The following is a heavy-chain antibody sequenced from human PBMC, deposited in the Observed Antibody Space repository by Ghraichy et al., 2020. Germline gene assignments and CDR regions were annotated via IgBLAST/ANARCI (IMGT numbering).Heavy chain of an antibody. D-gene: IGHD3-22*01. J-gene: IGHJ5*02. Sequence: GVLRLSCAVSGFTFSSYSMNWVRQAPGKGPEWVSYISSTSGTMYYADSVKGRFTISRDNAKNSLYLQMNSLRAEDTAVYYCARYDTQIGWFDPWGQGTLVTVSS. CDR2: ISSTSGTM. CDR1: GFTFSSYS. CDR3: ARYDTQIGWFDP. V-gene: IGHV3-48*04.